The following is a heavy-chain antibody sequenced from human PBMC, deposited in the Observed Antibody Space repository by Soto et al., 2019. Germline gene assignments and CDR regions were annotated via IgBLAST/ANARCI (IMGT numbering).Heavy chain of an antibody. Sequence: QVQLVQSGAEVRKPGASVKVSCEASGYTFTSYDIYWVRQATGPGPEWMGWMNPNTGNSGYAQKFQGRVPMTSDTSISTAQMGLSSLRSEDTAVYYCARRAETNGWNGFGADKYYFDFWGQGTLVTVSS. D-gene: IGHD1-1*01. CDR1: GYTFTSYD. V-gene: IGHV1-8*01. CDR2: MNPNTGNS. J-gene: IGHJ4*02. CDR3: ARRAETNGWNGFGADKYYFDF.